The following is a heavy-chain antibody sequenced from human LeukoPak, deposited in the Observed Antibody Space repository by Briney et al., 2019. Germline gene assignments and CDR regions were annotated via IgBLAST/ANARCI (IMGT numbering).Heavy chain of an antibody. Sequence: TGGSLRLSCAAFGFIFSDYAMHWVRQAPGKGPEWVAVIAYDGNEIHYADSVKGRFTISRDNSKSTLNLQMNSLRVEDTAVYYCARRGGGYHFDYWGQGTLVTVSS. J-gene: IGHJ4*02. CDR1: GFIFSDYA. CDR3: ARRGGGYHFDY. V-gene: IGHV3-30*16. CDR2: IAYDGNEI. D-gene: IGHD3-22*01.